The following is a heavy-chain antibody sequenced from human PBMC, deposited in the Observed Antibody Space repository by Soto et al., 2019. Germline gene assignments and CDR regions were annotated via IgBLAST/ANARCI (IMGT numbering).Heavy chain of an antibody. CDR3: ARDGYYGSGSYWSLDY. D-gene: IGHD3-10*01. CDR1: GFTFSSYG. V-gene: IGHV3-33*01. J-gene: IGHJ4*02. Sequence: GSLRLSCAASGFTFSSYGMHWVRQAPGKGLEWVAVIWYDGSNKYHADSVKGRFTVSRDNSKNTLYLQMNSLRAEDTAVYYCARDGYYGSGSYWSLDYWGQGTLVTRLL. CDR2: IWYDGSNK.